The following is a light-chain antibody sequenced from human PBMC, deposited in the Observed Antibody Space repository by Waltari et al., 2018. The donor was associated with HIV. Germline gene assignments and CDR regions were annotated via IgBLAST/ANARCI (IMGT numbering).Light chain of an antibody. J-gene: IGLJ2*01. CDR2: GNT. V-gene: IGLV1-40*01. CDR3: QSYDSSLSGSEV. Sequence: QSVLTQPPSVSGAPGPRVTISCTGNNSTIGANYHVHWYQQLPGTAPKLLIYGNTNRPSGVPDRFSGSKSGTSASLVITGLRAEDEADYYCQSYDSSLSGSEVFGGGTKLSVL. CDR1: NSTIGANYH.